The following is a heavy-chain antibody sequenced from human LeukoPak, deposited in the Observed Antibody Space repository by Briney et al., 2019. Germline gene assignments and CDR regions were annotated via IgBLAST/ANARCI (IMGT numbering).Heavy chain of an antibody. CDR1: GGSISTYY. J-gene: IGHJ3*02. CDR3: ARASRSGWNGDGFAI. V-gene: IGHV4-59*01. CDR2: IDYSGTT. D-gene: IGHD6-19*01. Sequence: SETLSLTCSVSGGSISTYYWIWIRQSPGKGLECIGYIDYSGTTNYNPSLKSRVTISVDTSENQFSLTLRSVTAADRAVYYCARASRSGWNGDGFAIWGQGTMVTVSS.